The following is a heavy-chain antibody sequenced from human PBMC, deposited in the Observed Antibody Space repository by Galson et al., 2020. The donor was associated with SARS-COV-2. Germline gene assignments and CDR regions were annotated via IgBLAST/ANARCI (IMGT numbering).Heavy chain of an antibody. J-gene: IGHJ6*03. D-gene: IGHD3-22*01. Sequence: GGSLRLSCVASGFNVTGQYMSWVRQAPGKGLEWVALVYHDGSTDYADSVRGRFTVSRDNSKNTLSIQMDTVRVEDTALYYCVRGAEGGYYGHYYYMDVWGKGTTVTVSS. CDR3: VRGAEGGYYGHYYYMDV. CDR2: VYHDGST. CDR1: GFNVTGQY. V-gene: IGHV3-53*01.